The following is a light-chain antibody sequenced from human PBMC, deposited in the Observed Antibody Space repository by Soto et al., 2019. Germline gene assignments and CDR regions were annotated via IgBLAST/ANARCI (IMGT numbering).Light chain of an antibody. J-gene: IGKJ5*01. Sequence: DIRMPQSPSTLSASVGDRVTITCRASQSISNWLAGYQQKPGKAPKLLIYDASSLDSGVPSRFSGSASGTEFSLTISSLQPDEFATYYCQHYETYPITFGQGTRLEI. CDR3: QHYETYPIT. CDR1: QSISNW. CDR2: DAS. V-gene: IGKV1-5*01.